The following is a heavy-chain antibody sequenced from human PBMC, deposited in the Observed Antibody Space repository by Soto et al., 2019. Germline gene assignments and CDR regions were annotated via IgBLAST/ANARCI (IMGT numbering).Heavy chain of an antibody. CDR2: ISGYNAEI. J-gene: IGHJ5*02. D-gene: IGHD2-15*01. CDR1: GYTFTTYG. V-gene: IGHV1-18*01. CDR3: ARDFNCIGHAWLDLFEP. Sequence: QGQLVQSGAEVKEPGASVKVSCKTSGYTFTTYGLSWVRQAPGQGLEWMGWISGYNAEIYYAQKFQGRVTRTKDTATSTVYMELRTLRSDDTAVYYCARDFNCIGHAWLDLFEPWGHGTLVIVSS.